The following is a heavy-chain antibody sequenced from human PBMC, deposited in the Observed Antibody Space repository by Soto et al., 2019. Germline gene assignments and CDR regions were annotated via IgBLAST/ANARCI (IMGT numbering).Heavy chain of an antibody. Sequence: EVQLLESGGGLVQPGGSLRLSCAASGFTFSSYAMSWVRQAPGEGLEWVSSIRGSGGSTYYADSVKGRFTISRDNDKNTLYLQLNILRVEDTAVYYCAKDARRTKRQSGYYWGQGNLVTVAS. J-gene: IGHJ4*02. CDR1: GFTFSSYA. D-gene: IGHD1-7*01. CDR3: AKDARRTKRQSGYY. V-gene: IGHV3-23*01. CDR2: IRGSGGST.